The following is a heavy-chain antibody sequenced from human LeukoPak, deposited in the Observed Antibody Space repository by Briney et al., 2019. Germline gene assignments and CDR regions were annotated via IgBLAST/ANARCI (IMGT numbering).Heavy chain of an antibody. CDR1: GGSITNYY. CDR3: ARHSSGWDEDAFDI. V-gene: IGHV4-59*01. CDR2: IYYSGNT. D-gene: IGHD6-19*01. Sequence: PSETLSLTCTVSGGSITNYYWSWIRQPPGKGLEYVGYIYYSGNTNYNPSLNSRVTISVDTSKKQFSLKLNSVTAADTAVYYCARHSSGWDEDAFDIWGQGTMVTVSS. J-gene: IGHJ3*02.